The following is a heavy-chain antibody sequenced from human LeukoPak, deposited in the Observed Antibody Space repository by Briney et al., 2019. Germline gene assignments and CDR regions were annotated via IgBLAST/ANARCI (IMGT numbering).Heavy chain of an antibody. V-gene: IGHV1-2*02. CDR2: INPNSGGT. CDR1: GYTFTGYY. Sequence: GASVKVSCKASGYTFTGYYMHWVRQAPGQGLEWMGWINPNSGGTNYAQKFQGRVTMTRDTSISTAYMELSRLRSDDTVVYYCARGGHRRINLPYLAVAGGYWGQGTLVTVSS. D-gene: IGHD6-19*01. J-gene: IGHJ4*02. CDR3: ARGGHRRINLPYLAVAGGY.